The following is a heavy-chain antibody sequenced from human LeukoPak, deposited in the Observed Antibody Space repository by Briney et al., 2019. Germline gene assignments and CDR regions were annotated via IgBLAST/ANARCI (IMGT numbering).Heavy chain of an antibody. D-gene: IGHD4-23*01. CDR3: ARAQNGGIDY. V-gene: IGHV4-59*11. CDR1: GGFIRSHY. J-gene: IGHJ4*02. CDR2: IYYSGSI. Sequence: PSETLSLTCTVSGGFIRSHYWSWIRQAPGKGLDWIGYIYYSGSINYNPSLKSRVTISVDTSKNQFSLKLSSVTAADTAVYYCARAQNGGIDYWGQGTLVTVSS.